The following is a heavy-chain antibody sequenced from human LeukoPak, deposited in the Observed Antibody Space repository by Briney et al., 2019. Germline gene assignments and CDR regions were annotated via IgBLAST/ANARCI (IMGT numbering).Heavy chain of an antibody. CDR2: IYYSRST. Sequence: SETLSLTCTVSGGSVSGYYWSWIRQPPGKGLEWIGYIYYSRSTNCNPSLKSRVTISVDTSKNQFSLKLSSVTAADTAVYYCASGTRGSSPFDYWGQGTLVTVSS. V-gene: IGHV4-59*02. D-gene: IGHD6-6*01. J-gene: IGHJ4*02. CDR3: ASGTRGSSPFDY. CDR1: GGSVSGYY.